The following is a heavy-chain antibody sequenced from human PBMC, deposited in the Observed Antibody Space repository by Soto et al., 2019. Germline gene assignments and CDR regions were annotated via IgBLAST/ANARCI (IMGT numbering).Heavy chain of an antibody. V-gene: IGHV3-30-3*01. CDR1: GFTFSSYA. D-gene: IGHD1-26*01. CDR3: ARDGGGVGARASFDY. J-gene: IGHJ4*02. CDR2: ISYDGSNK. Sequence: QVQLVESGGGVVQPGRSLRLSCAASGFTFSSYAMHWVRQAPGKGLEWVAVISYDGSNKYYADSVKGRFTISRDNSKNTLYLQMNSLRAEDTAVYYCARDGGGVGARASFDYWGQGTLVTVSS.